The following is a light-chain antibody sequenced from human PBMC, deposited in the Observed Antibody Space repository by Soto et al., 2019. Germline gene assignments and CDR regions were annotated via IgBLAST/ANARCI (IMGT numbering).Light chain of an antibody. CDR2: GAS. CDR3: HQYGTSPPVT. Sequence: PGERATLSCRASQSVSSSYLAWHQQKPGQAPRLLIYGASSRATGIPDRFSGSGSGTDFTLTISRLEPEDFAMYYCHQYGTSPPVTFGQGTRLEIK. CDR1: QSVSSSY. V-gene: IGKV3-20*01. J-gene: IGKJ5*01.